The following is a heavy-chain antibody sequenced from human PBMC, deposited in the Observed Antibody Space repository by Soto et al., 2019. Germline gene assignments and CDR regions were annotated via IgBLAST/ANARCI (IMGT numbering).Heavy chain of an antibody. V-gene: IGHV4-59*08. J-gene: IGHJ4*02. CDR2: IHYTGAT. CDR1: GGSITRYY. CDR3: ARLRYSAYYVTYHLDY. D-gene: IGHD5-12*01. Sequence: QVQLQESGPGLVKPSETLSLTCTVSGGSITRYYWSWIRQSPGKGLESIGYIHYTGATNYNPSLKSRVTISVDTSKNQFSLKLSSVTAADAAVYYCARLRYSAYYVTYHLDYWGQGAVVTVSS.